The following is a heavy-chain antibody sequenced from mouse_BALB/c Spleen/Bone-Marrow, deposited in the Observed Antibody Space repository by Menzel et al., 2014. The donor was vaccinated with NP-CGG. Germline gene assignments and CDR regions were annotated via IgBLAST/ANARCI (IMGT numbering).Heavy chain of an antibody. CDR1: GFNIKDTY. V-gene: IGHV14-3*02. CDR2: IDPANGNT. D-gene: IGHD1-1*01. CDR3: ASYYCGSRRFAY. Sequence: VQLQQSGAELVKPGASVKLSCTASGFNIKDTYMHWVKQRPEQGLEWIGRIDPANGNTKYDPKFQGKATITADTSSNTAYLQLSSLTSEDTAVYYCASYYCGSRRFAYWGQGTLVAVSA. J-gene: IGHJ3*01.